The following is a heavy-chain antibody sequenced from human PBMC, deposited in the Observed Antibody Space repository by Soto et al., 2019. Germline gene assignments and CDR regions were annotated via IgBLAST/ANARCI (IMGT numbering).Heavy chain of an antibody. D-gene: IGHD2-2*01. CDR3: ARVVRLEGYCSSTSCYGWFDP. V-gene: IGHV1-18*01. Sequence: ASVKVSWKAAGYTFTSDGISWVRLAPGQGLEWMGWISAYNGNTNYAQKLQGRVTMTTDTSTSTAYMELRSLRSDDTAVYYCARVVRLEGYCSSTSCYGWFDPWGQGILVTVSS. J-gene: IGHJ5*02. CDR1: GYTFTSDG. CDR2: ISAYNGNT.